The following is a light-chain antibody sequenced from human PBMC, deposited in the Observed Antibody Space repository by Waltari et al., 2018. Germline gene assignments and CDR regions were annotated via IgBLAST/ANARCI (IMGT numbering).Light chain of an antibody. Sequence: QSALTQPASVSGSPGQSITIPCTGTSSDVGGYNYVPWFQQHPGKAPKLMFYDVSNRPSGVSNRFSGSKSGNTASLTISGLQAEDEADYYCSSYTSSSTLVFGGGTKLTVL. J-gene: IGLJ2*01. CDR3: SSYTSSSTLV. V-gene: IGLV2-14*03. CDR1: SSDVGGYNY. CDR2: DVS.